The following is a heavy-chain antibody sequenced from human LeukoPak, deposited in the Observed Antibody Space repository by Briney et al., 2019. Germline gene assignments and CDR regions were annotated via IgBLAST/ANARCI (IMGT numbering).Heavy chain of an antibody. CDR1: GFTFSSYA. CDR3: ARDLWDYDSSVFDY. J-gene: IGHJ4*02. CDR2: ISYDGSNK. Sequence: PGGSLRLSCAAPGFTFSSYAMHWVRQAPGKGLEWVAVISYDGSNKYYADSVKGRFTISRDNSKNTLYLQMNSLRAEDTAVYYCARDLWDYDSSVFDYWGQGTLVTVSS. V-gene: IGHV3-30*04. D-gene: IGHD3-22*01.